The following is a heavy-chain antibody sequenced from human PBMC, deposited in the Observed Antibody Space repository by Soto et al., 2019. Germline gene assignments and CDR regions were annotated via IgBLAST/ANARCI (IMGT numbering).Heavy chain of an antibody. V-gene: IGHV3-7*04. CDR1: GFTFSSYA. J-gene: IGHJ4*02. D-gene: IGHD3-10*01. CDR2: ISGSEK. CDR3: ARATGADKEDY. Sequence: GGSLRLSCAASGFTFSSYAMSWVRQAPGKGLEWVSAISGSEKYYVDSVNGRFTVSRDNAKNSLYLQMNSLRAEDTAVYYCARATGADKEDYWGQGTLVTVSS.